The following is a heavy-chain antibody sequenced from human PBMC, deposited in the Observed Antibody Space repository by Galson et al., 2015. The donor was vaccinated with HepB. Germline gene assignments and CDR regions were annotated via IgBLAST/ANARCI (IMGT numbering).Heavy chain of an antibody. CDR1: GFTFTSSA. J-gene: IGHJ2*01. Sequence: SVKVSCKASGFTFTSSAVQWVRQARGQRLEWIGWIVVGSGNTNYAQKFQERVTITRDMSTSTAYMELSSLRSEDTAVYYCAAEATVVGYFDLWGRGTLVTVSS. CDR2: IVVGSGNT. CDR3: AAEATVVGYFDL. V-gene: IGHV1-58*01. D-gene: IGHD4-17*01.